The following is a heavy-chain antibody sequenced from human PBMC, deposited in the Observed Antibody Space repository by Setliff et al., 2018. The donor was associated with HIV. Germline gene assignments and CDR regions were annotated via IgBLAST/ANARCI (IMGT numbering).Heavy chain of an antibody. Sequence: SETLSLTCTVSGGSISSYYWNWIRQPPGKGLEWIGYIYYSGSTNYNPSLKSRVTISVDTSKNQFSLKLSSVTAADTAVYYCAREDYYYYGMDVWGQGTTVTVSS. V-gene: IGHV4-59*12. CDR1: GGSISSYY. J-gene: IGHJ6*02. CDR3: AREDYYYYGMDV. CDR2: IYYSGST.